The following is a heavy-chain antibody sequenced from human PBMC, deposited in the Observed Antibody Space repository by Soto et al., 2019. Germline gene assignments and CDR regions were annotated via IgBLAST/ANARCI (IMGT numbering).Heavy chain of an antibody. J-gene: IGHJ4*02. Sequence: QVQLQESGPGLVKPSETLSLTCTISGGSISNYYWSWIRQPPGKGLEWIGYIYYSGSTNYNPSLKTRGSISVDTSKNQFSLRLSSVTAADTAVYYCARRSTSSHDYWGQGTLVTVSS. D-gene: IGHD6-19*01. CDR2: IYYSGST. CDR3: ARRSTSSHDY. CDR1: GGSISNYY. V-gene: IGHV4-59*01.